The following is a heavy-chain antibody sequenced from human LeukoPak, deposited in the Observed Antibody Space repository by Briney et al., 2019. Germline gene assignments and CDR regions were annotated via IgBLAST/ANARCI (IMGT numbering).Heavy chain of an antibody. J-gene: IGHJ6*03. V-gene: IGHV4-34*01. CDR3: AREGQVFWSGYYPDYYYYYMDV. D-gene: IGHD3-3*01. Sequence: PSETLSLTCAVYGGSFSGYYWSWIRQPPGKGLEWIGEINHSGSTNYNPSLKSRVTISVDTSKNQFSLKLSSVTAADTAVYYCAREGQVFWSGYYPDYYYYYMDVWGKGTTVTVSS. CDR2: INHSGST. CDR1: GGSFSGYY.